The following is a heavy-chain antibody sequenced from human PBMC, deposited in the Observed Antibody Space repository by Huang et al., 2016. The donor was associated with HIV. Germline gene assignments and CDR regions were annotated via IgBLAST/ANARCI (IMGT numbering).Heavy chain of an antibody. Sequence: QLQLQGSGPGLVKPSETLSLTCTVSGGSITSSSYYWGWIRQPPGKGLEWVGSIYYSGSTDYNQSLKRRVTVSVDTSKNQFSLKLSSVTAADTAVYYCARHFSYYDSSGYTPWDAFDIWGQGTMVTVSS. CDR3: ARHFSYYDSSGYTPWDAFDI. CDR2: IYYSGST. CDR1: GGSITSSSYY. V-gene: IGHV4-39*01. D-gene: IGHD3-22*01. J-gene: IGHJ3*02.